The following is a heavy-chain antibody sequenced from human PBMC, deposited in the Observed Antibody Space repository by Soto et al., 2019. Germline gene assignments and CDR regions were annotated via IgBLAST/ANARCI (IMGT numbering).Heavy chain of an antibody. J-gene: IGHJ6*02. CDR1: GFTFSSYG. D-gene: IGHD3-3*01. CDR3: AKDHYDFTNYGMDV. V-gene: IGHV3-30*18. CDR2: ISYDGSNK. Sequence: PGGSLRLSCAASGFTFSSYGMHWVRQAPGKGLEWVAVISYDGSNKYYADSVKGRFTISRDNSKNTLYLQMNSLRAEDTAVYYCAKDHYDFTNYGMDVWGQGTTVTVSS.